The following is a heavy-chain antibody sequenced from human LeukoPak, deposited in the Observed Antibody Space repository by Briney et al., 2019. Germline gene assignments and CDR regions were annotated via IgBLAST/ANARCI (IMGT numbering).Heavy chain of an antibody. D-gene: IGHD4-17*01. Sequence: SETLSLTCAVYGGSFSDYYWSWIRQPPGQGLEWIGYVFDSGGANYNPSLKSRVTISVETSKNQFSVKLGSVTAADTAVYYCAAALGRYGDYSRGYYFDYWGQGALVTVSS. J-gene: IGHJ4*02. V-gene: IGHV4-59*13. CDR2: VFDSGGA. CDR3: AAALGRYGDYSRGYYFDY. CDR1: GGSFSDYY.